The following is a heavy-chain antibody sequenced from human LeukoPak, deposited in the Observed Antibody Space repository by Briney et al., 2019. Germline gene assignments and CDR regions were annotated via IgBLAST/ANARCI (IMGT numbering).Heavy chain of an antibody. D-gene: IGHD2-2*01. Sequence: GGSLRLSCTASGFTFRSYWRNWIRQAPGKGLVWISRINTSGSSTSYAASVNGRFTIARDYARQTLYLQMNSLTAEDTAGYYWARVRGYCSSTSCSNWFDPWGQGTLVTVSS. V-gene: IGHV3-74*01. CDR2: INTSGSST. CDR3: ARVRGYCSSTSCSNWFDP. J-gene: IGHJ5*02. CDR1: GFTFRSYW.